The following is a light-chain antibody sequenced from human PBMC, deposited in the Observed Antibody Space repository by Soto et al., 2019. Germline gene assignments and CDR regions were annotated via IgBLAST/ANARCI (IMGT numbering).Light chain of an antibody. J-gene: IGLJ1*01. Sequence: QSALTQPPSASGSPGQSVTISCTGTSGDVGGYNFVSWYQQHPGKAPRPMIHDVFKRPSGVPHRFSGSKSGNTASLTVSGLQTEDEADYYCSSYAGFDKLVFGSGTKLTVL. CDR3: SSYAGFDKLV. CDR2: DVF. V-gene: IGLV2-8*01. CDR1: SGDVGGYNF.